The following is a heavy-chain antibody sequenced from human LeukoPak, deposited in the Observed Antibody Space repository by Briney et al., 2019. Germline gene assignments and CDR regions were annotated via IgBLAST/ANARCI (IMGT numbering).Heavy chain of an antibody. CDR1: GGPISSYY. J-gene: IGHJ6*03. CDR2: IYTSGST. Sequence: SETLSLTCTVSGGPISSYYWSWIRQPAGKGLEWIGRIYTSGSTNYNPSLKSRVTMSVDTSKNQFSLKLSSVTAADTAVYYCARSSSSWYYYYYMDVWGKGTTVTVSS. D-gene: IGHD6-13*01. V-gene: IGHV4-4*07. CDR3: ARSSSSWYYYYYMDV.